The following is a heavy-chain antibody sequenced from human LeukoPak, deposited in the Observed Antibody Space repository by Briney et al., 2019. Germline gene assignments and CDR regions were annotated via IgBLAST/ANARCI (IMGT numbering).Heavy chain of an antibody. J-gene: IGHJ3*02. CDR3: ARDRSRLPHAFDI. Sequence: SETLSLTCTVSGGSLSSGGYYWSWIRQHPGKGLEWIGYFYYSGSTYYNPSLKSRVTISVDTSKNQFSLKLSSVTAADTAVYYCARDRSRLPHAFDIWGQGTMVTVSS. CDR2: FYYSGST. CDR1: GGSLSSGGYY. V-gene: IGHV4-31*03.